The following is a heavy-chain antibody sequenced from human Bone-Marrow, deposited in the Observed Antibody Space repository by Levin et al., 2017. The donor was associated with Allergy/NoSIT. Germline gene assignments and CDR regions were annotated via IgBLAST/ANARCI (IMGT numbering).Heavy chain of an antibody. Sequence: GGSLRLSCAASGFSFDTYAMSWVRQAQGKGLEWVSGLSASGATTYYADSVKGRFTISRDNSKSTLYLEMNSLRVEDTAVYYCAKKAPFQPTVTLRTDVFDTWGQGTMVTVSP. D-gene: IGHD3/OR15-3a*01. CDR2: LSASGATT. CDR3: AKKAPFQPTVTLRTDVFDT. V-gene: IGHV3-23*01. J-gene: IGHJ3*02. CDR1: GFSFDTYA.